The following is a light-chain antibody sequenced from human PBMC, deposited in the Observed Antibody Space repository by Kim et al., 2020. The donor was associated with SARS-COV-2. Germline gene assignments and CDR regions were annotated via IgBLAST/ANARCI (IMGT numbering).Light chain of an antibody. CDR2: GKN. Sequence: SSELTQDPAVSVALGQTVRITCQGDSLRSYYASWYQQKPGQAPVVVIYGKNNRPSGIPDRFSGSSSGNTASLTITGAQAEDEADYSLNSRDSSGKHVVFC. J-gene: IGLJ2*01. CDR3: NSRDSSGKHVV. V-gene: IGLV3-19*01. CDR1: SLRSYY.